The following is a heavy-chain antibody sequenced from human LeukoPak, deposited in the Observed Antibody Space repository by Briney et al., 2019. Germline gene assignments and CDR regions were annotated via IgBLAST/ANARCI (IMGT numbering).Heavy chain of an antibody. CDR3: VKDRIFGVVIGDY. CDR1: GFTFSSYA. D-gene: IGHD3-3*01. V-gene: IGHV3-64D*06. J-gene: IGHJ4*02. Sequence: GSLRLSCSASGFTFSSYAMHWVRQAPGKGLEYVSAISSNGGSTYYADSVKGRFTISRDKSKNTLYLQMSSLRAEDTAVYYCVKDRIFGVVIGDYWGQGTLVTVSS. CDR2: ISSNGGST.